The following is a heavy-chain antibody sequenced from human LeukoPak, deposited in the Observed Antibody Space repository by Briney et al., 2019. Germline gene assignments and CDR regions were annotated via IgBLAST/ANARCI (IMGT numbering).Heavy chain of an antibody. CDR2: ISSSGSTI. Sequence: PGGSLRLSCAASGFTFSDYYMSWIRQAPGKGLEWVSYISSSGSTIYYADSVKGRFTISRDNAKNSLYLQTNSLRAEDTAVYYCARANRANTPMAPLDYWGQGTLVTVSS. CDR1: GFTFSDYY. V-gene: IGHV3-11*01. D-gene: IGHD5-18*01. J-gene: IGHJ4*02. CDR3: ARANRANTPMAPLDY.